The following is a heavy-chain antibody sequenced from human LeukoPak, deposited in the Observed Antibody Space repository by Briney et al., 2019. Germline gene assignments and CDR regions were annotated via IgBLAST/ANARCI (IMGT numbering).Heavy chain of an antibody. CDR1: GNTFTGYY. J-gene: IGHJ6*04. CDR3: ARALRDGYNSALDV. Sequence: ASVKVSCKASGNTFTGYYMHWVRQAPGQGLEWMGWINPNSGGTNYAQKFQGRVTMTRDTSISTAYMELGRLRSDDTAVYYCARALRDGYNSALDVWGKGTTVTVSS. V-gene: IGHV1-2*02. CDR2: INPNSGGT. D-gene: IGHD5-24*01.